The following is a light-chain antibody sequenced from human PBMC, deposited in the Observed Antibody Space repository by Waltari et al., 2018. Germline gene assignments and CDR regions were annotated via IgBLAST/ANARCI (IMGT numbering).Light chain of an antibody. J-gene: IGKJ3*01. CDR1: QGISSY. CDR2: ARS. Sequence: IQLTQSPSSLSASVGDRVTITCRASQGISSYLAWYQQKPGKAPKLLIYARSTLLNRVPSRFSGSGFGTDFTLPISSLQPEDFATFYCQQVNSYPFTFGPGTTVDIK. CDR3: QQVNSYPFT. V-gene: IGKV1-9*01.